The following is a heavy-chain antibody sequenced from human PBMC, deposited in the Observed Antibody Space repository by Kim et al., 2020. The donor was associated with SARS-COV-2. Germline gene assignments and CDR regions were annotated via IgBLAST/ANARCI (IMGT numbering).Heavy chain of an antibody. D-gene: IGHD3-10*01. V-gene: IGHV4-34*01. J-gene: IGHJ5*02. CDR1: GGSFSGYY. CDR3: ARVLKRITMVRGVIRNNWFDP. CDR2: INHSGST. Sequence: SETLSLTCAVYGGSFSGYYWSWIRQPPGKGLEWIGEINHSGSTNYNPSLKSRVTISVDTSKNQFSLKLSSVTAADTAVYYCARVLKRITMVRGVIRNNWFDPWGQGTLVTVSS.